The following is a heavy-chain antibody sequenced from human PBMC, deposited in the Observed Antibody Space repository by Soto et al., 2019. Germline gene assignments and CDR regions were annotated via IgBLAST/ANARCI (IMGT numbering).Heavy chain of an antibody. V-gene: IGHV3-13*01. CDR2: IGTAGDT. CDR3: ARASLSSSWPGEYYYYGMDV. J-gene: IGHJ6*02. CDR1: GFTFSSYD. Sequence: EVQLVESGGGLVQPGGSLRLSCAASGFTFSSYDMHWVRQATGNGLEWVSAIGTAGDTYYPGSVKGRFTISRENAKNSLYLQMNSLRAGDTAVYYCARASLSSSWPGEYYYYGMDVWGQGTTVTVSS. D-gene: IGHD6-13*01.